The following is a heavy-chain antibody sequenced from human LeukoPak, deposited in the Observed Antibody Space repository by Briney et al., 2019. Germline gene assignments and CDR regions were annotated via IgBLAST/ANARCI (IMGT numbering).Heavy chain of an antibody. CDR3: AKDSLYYFYGMDV. V-gene: IGHV3-30*18. Sequence: GGSLRLSCAASGFTFSDYGMHWVRQAPGKGLEWVAVISYDGSNKYYADSVKGRFTISRDNCKNTLYLQMNSLRAEDTAIYYCAKDSLYYFYGMDVWGQGTTVTVSS. CDR2: ISYDGSNK. CDR1: GFTFSDYG. J-gene: IGHJ6*02.